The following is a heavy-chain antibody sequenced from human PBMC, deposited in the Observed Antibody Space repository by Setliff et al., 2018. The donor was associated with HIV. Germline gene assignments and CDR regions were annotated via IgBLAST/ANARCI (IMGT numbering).Heavy chain of an antibody. V-gene: IGHV1-24*01. CDR2: FDPEAGEI. CDR3: AREEGWQEYYFDY. Sequence: ASVKVSCKISGFTLNELSIQWVRQAPAKGLEWMGGFDPEAGEIIYAQKFQGRVTMTRDTSTSTVYMELSSLRSEDTAVYYCAREEGWQEYYFDYWGQGTLV. D-gene: IGHD2-15*01. CDR1: GFTLNELS. J-gene: IGHJ4*02.